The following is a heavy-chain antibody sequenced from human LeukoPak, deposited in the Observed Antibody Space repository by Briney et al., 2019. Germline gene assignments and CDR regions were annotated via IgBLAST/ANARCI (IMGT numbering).Heavy chain of an antibody. Sequence: PSETLSLSCTVSSDSIGRYYWSWIRQPPGKGLEWVGYIYYNGDTNYKPSLKSRVTTSIDTSKNQFSLKLSSVTAADTAVYYCARDAGYSSGWYGLAFDIWGQGTMVTVSS. CDR3: ARDAGYSSGWYGLAFDI. J-gene: IGHJ3*02. CDR2: IYYNGDT. D-gene: IGHD6-19*01. CDR1: SDSIGRYY. V-gene: IGHV4-59*01.